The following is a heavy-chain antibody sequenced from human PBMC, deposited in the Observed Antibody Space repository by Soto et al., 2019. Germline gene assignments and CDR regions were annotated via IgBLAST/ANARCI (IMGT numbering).Heavy chain of an antibody. J-gene: IGHJ6*02. D-gene: IGHD3-22*01. CDR1: GGTFISYA. V-gene: IGHV1-69*01. CDR3: ASGGVNTPSSGYYRDYYYYGMDV. Sequence: QVQLVQSGAEVKKPGSSVKVSCKASGGTFISYAISWVRQATGQGLEWMGGIMPIFGTANYAQKYQGRVTITADESTSTAYMEVSSLRSEDTAVSYCASGGVNTPSSGYYRDYYYYGMDVWGQGTSVTVSS. CDR2: IMPIFGTA.